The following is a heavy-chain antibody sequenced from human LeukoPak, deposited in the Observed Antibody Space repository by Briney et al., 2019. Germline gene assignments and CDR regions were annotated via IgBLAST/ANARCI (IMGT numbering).Heavy chain of an antibody. CDR3: ARGKFLHGMDV. CDR1: GFTFSSYG. J-gene: IGHJ6*02. CDR2: ISYDGSNK. Sequence: PGGSLRLSCAASGFTFSSYGMHWVRQAPGKGLEWVAVISYDGSNKYYADSVKGRFTISRDNSKNTLYLQMNSLRAEDTAVYYCARGKFLHGMDVWGQGTTVTVSS. V-gene: IGHV3-30*03.